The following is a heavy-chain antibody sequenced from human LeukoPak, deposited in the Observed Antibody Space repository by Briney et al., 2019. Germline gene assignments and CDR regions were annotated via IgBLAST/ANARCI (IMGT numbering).Heavy chain of an antibody. V-gene: IGHV5-51*01. Sequence: GGSLKISCKGSGYSFTTYWIAWVRQMPGRGLEWMGIISPDDSEIRYSPSFRGQVTISADKSISTAYLQWSRLKASDTAIYYCARHEGSGSYYSYWGQGTLVTVSS. J-gene: IGHJ4*02. CDR1: GYSFTTYW. CDR3: ARHEGSGSYYSY. D-gene: IGHD1-26*01. CDR2: ISPDDSEI.